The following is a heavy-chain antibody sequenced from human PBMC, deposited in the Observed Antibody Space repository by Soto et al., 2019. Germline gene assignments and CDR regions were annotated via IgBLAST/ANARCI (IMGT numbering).Heavy chain of an antibody. CDR2: IYYSGST. V-gene: IGHV4-31*03. J-gene: IGHJ6*02. D-gene: IGHD3-3*01. CDR1: GGSISSGGYY. CDR3: ARGPPRITIFGVATQDYGMDV. Sequence: SETLSLTCTVSGGSISSGGYYWSWIRQHPGKGLEWIGYIYYSGSTYYNPSLKSRVTISVDTSKNQFSLKLSSVTAAGTAVYYCARGPPRITIFGVATQDYGMDVWGQGTTVTVSS.